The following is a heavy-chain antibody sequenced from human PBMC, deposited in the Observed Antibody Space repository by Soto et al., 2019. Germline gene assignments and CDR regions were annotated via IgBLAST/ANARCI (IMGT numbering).Heavy chain of an antibody. CDR1: GFTFSSYW. D-gene: IGHD6-19*01. Sequence: EVQLVESGGGLVQPGGSLRLSCAASGFTFSSYWMSWVRQAPGKGLEWVANIKQDGSEQYYVDSVKGRFTISRDNAKNSLYLQMNSLRVEDTAVYYCARGGIAVAGTLLDYYHVDVWGKGTTVTVSS. J-gene: IGHJ6*03. CDR2: IKQDGSEQ. V-gene: IGHV3-7*01. CDR3: ARGGIAVAGTLLDYYHVDV.